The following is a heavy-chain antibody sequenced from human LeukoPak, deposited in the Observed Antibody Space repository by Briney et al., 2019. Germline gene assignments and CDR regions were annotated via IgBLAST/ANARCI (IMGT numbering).Heavy chain of an antibody. CDR1: GGTFSSYA. Sequence: SVKVSCKASGGTFSSYAISWVRQAPGQGLERMGGIIPIFGTANYAQKFQGRVKITANETTSTAYMELSSLKSEDTAVYYCASIRAEKTTVVPLEYYFDYWGQGTLVTVSS. CDR2: IIPIFGTA. V-gene: IGHV1-69*13. CDR3: ASIRAEKTTVVPLEYYFDY. D-gene: IGHD4-23*01. J-gene: IGHJ4*02.